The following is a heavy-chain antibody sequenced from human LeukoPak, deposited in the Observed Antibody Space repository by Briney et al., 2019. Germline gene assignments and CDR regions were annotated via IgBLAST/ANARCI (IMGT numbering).Heavy chain of an antibody. D-gene: IGHD6-13*01. V-gene: IGHV3-30*18. CDR3: AKTRPLDSSSWSHGDY. J-gene: IGHJ4*02. Sequence: PGGSLRLSCAASGFTFSSYGMHWVRQAPGKGLEWVAVISHDGNNNYYSDSVKGRFTISRDNSKNTLYLQMNSLRAEDTAVYYCAKTRPLDSSSWSHGDYWGQGTLVTVSS. CDR2: ISHDGNNN. CDR1: GFTFSSYG.